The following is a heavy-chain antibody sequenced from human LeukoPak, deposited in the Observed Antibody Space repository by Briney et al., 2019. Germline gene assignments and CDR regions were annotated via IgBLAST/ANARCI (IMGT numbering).Heavy chain of an antibody. V-gene: IGHV5-51*01. D-gene: IGHD1-26*01. CDR2: IYPGDSAT. CDR1: GYSFTSYW. Sequence: GESLKISCKGSGYSFTSYWIGWVGQMPGKGLEWMGIIYPGDSATRYSPSFQGQVTISADKSISTAYLQWSSLKASDTAMYYCARSTGSGSPHDAFDIWGQGTMVTVSS. CDR3: ARSTGSGSPHDAFDI. J-gene: IGHJ3*02.